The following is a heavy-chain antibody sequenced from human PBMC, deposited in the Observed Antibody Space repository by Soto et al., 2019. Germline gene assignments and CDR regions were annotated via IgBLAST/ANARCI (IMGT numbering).Heavy chain of an antibody. CDR1: GLTFITYP. CDR3: AKGGGVRVIDAFDV. Sequence: EVQLLDSGGGLARPGGSLRLSCAASGLTFITYPMSWFIKFSGKGLAWVLSMSGSAGSTYFADSVKGRFTISRENYKNEQYMQMSSLRGEDTALNYCAKGGGVRVIDAFDVRGEGKMVKDSS. CDR2: MSGSAGST. J-gene: IGHJ3*01. V-gene: IGHV3-23*01. D-gene: IGHD2-8*01.